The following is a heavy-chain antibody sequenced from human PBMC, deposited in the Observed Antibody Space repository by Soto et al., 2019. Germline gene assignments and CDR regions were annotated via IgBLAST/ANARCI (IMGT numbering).Heavy chain of an antibody. CDR2: IYYSGST. CDR3: ARRYGYRFDY. CDR1: GGYVTSNSFY. J-gene: IGHJ4*02. V-gene: IGHV4-61*01. Sequence: SETLSLTCTVSGGYVTSNSFYWSWIRQPPGKGLEWIGYIYYSGSTNYNPSLKSRVTISVDTSKNQFSLKLSSVTAADTAVYYCARRYGYRFDYWGQGTLVTVSS. D-gene: IGHD1-1*01.